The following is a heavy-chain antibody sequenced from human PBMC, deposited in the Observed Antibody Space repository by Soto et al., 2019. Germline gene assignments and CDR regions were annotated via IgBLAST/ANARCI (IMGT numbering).Heavy chain of an antibody. Sequence: QVQLVQSGAEVKKPGASVKVSCKASGYTFTSYDINWVRQATGQGLEWMGWMNPNSGNTGYAQKFQGRVTKTKNTSISTADMELSSGRSEDTAVDYCARISIQSSNGDYWGQGTLGTVSS. CDR2: MNPNSGNT. CDR3: ARISIQSSNGDY. CDR1: GYTFTSYD. J-gene: IGHJ4*02. D-gene: IGHD6-25*01. V-gene: IGHV1-8*01.